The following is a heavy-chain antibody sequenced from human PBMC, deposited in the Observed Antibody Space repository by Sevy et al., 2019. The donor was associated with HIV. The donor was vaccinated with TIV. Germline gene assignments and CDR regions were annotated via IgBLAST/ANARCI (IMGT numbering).Heavy chain of an antibody. D-gene: IGHD4-17*01. V-gene: IGHV3-48*03. Sequence: GGSLRLSCAASGFRFSSYEMNWVRQAPGKGLEWVASISNSGTNIYYLDSVRGRFTISRDTAKNSLYLQMNSLRAEDTAVYYCARDLPPSATTVAHFDYWGQGTLVTVSS. CDR3: ARDLPPSATTVAHFDY. CDR2: ISNSGTNI. J-gene: IGHJ4*02. CDR1: GFRFSSYE.